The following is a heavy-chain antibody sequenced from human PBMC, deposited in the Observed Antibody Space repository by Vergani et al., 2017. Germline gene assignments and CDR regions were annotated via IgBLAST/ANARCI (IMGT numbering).Heavy chain of an antibody. CDR1: GDSISSGNN. Sequence: QVQLQESGPGLVKPSGTPYLTCAVSGDSISSGNNWGWIRQPPGKGLEWISSVSHSGDTYFNPSLQGRGSISMDTSKNYFFLTLSSVTAADTAMYYCSRRSSSYYFDIWGQGGLITVSS. CDR3: SRRSSSYYFDI. V-gene: IGHV4-38-2*01. J-gene: IGHJ5*02. D-gene: IGHD3-22*01. CDR2: VSHSGDT.